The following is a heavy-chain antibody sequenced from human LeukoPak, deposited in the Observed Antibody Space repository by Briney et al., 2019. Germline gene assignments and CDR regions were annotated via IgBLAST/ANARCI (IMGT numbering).Heavy chain of an antibody. CDR2: INHSGST. D-gene: IGHD3-16*02. Sequence: NPSETLSLACAVYSGSFSGYYWSWIRQPPGKGLEWIGEINHSGSTNYNPSLKSRVTISVDTSKNQFSLKLSSVTAADTAVYYCARKRDYVWGSYRYSTPRNDAFDIWGQGTMVTVSS. V-gene: IGHV4-34*01. CDR3: ARKRDYVWGSYRYSTPRNDAFDI. J-gene: IGHJ3*02. CDR1: SGSFSGYY.